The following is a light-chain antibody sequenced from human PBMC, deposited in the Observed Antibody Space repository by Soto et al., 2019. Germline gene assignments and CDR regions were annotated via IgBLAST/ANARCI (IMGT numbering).Light chain of an antibody. CDR3: QQFESSVT. Sequence: EIVLTQSPGSLSLSPGERATLSCRASQSVSSTFFAWYQQRPGQAPRLLMYGASSRATGIPGRFSGSGSGTDFTLTLSRLEPEDFGVYYCQQFESSVTFGQGTKVEIK. CDR2: GAS. CDR1: QSVSSTF. V-gene: IGKV3-20*01. J-gene: IGKJ1*01.